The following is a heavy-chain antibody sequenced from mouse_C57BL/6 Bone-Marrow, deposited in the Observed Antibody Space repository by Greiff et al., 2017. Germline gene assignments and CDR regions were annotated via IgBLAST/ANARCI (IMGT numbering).Heavy chain of an antibody. D-gene: IGHD1-1*01. CDR2: ISSGSSTI. CDR1: GFTFSDYG. CDR3: ATYGSLYYYAMDY. J-gene: IGHJ4*01. Sequence: EVMLVESGGGLVKPGGSLKLSCAASGFTFSDYGMHWVRQAPEKGLEWVAYISSGSSTIYYADTVTGRFTISRDNAKNTLFLQMISLRSEDTARYYCATYGSLYYYAMDYWGQGTSVTVSS. V-gene: IGHV5-17*01.